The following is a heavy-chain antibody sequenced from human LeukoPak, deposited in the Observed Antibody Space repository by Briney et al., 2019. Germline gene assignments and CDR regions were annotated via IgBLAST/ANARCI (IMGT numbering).Heavy chain of an antibody. CDR1: GFTFSSYA. D-gene: IGHD3-3*01. V-gene: IGHV3-23*01. CDR2: ISGSGGST. CDR3: AKVWLAWSGYYDAFDI. J-gene: IGHJ3*02. Sequence: PGGSLRLSCAASGFTFSSYAMSWVRQAPGKGLEWVSAISGSGGSTYYADSVKGRFTISRDNSKNTLYLQMNSLRAEDTAVYYCAKVWLAWSGYYDAFDIWGQGTMVTVSS.